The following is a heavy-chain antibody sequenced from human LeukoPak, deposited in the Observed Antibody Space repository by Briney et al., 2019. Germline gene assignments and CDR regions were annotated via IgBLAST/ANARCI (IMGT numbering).Heavy chain of an antibody. V-gene: IGHV4-59*12. CDR2: IYHSGNT. CDR3: ARGGSIASLVRGVTMPYYFDY. D-gene: IGHD3-10*01. CDR1: GGSISSYY. J-gene: IGHJ4*02. Sequence: SETLSLTCTVSGGSISSYYWSWIRQPPGKGLEWIGYIYHSGNTYYNPSLKSRVTISVDRSKNQFSLKLSSVTAADTAVYYCARGGSIASLVRGVTMPYYFDYWGQGTLVTVSS.